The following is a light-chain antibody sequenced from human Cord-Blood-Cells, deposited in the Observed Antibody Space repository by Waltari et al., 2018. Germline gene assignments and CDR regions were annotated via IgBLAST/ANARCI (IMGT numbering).Light chain of an antibody. CDR3: AAWDDSLSGYV. CDR1: SSNIGSNY. CDR2: RNN. V-gene: IGLV1-47*01. Sequence: QSVLTQPPSASGTPGQRVTISCSGSSSNIGSNYVYWYQQPPGTAPKLLIYRNNQRPSGVPDRFSGSKSVTSASLAISGLRSEDEADYYCAAWDDSLSGYVFGTGTKVTVL. J-gene: IGLJ1*01.